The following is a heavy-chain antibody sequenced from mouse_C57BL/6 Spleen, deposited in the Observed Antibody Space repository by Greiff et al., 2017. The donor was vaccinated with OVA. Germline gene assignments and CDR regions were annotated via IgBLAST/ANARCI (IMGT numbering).Heavy chain of an antibody. CDR3: ARTDGYSSYYAMDY. V-gene: IGHV2-9-1*01. Sequence: VQLQQSGPGLVAPSQSLSITCTVSGFSLTSYAISWVRQPPGKGLEWLGVIWTGGGTNYNSALKSRLSISKDNSKSQVFLKMNSLQTDDTARYYCARTDGYSSYYAMDYWGQGTSVTVSS. D-gene: IGHD2-3*01. CDR2: IWTGGGT. J-gene: IGHJ4*01. CDR1: GFSLTSYA.